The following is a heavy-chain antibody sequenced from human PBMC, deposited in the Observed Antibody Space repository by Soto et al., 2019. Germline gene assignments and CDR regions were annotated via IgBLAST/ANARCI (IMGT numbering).Heavy chain of an antibody. Sequence: QVHLAESGGGAVQPGGSLSLSCTASGFAFPYYGMHWVRQAPGKGLEWVAVFWYDGVSKYYADSVKGRFTISRDNSRNIVNLEMNSLRVEDTAVYYCVKDTMVRDPGGYYGLDVWGQGTTVTVSS. CDR2: FWYDGVSK. CDR3: VKDTMVRDPGGYYGLDV. CDR1: GFAFPYYG. D-gene: IGHD3-10*01. V-gene: IGHV3-30*02. J-gene: IGHJ6*02.